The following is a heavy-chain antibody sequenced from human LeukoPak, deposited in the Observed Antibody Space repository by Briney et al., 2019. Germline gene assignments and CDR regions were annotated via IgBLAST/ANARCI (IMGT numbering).Heavy chain of an antibody. J-gene: IGHJ3*02. CDR3: ARDLLHPGYAFGI. CDR1: GRSITSSSYF. V-gene: IGHV4-39*07. CDR2: IYSSGST. Sequence: WETLSLLCTVCGRSITSSSYFGGRIRQPPGRGLEWIGSIYSSGSTYYNPSLKSRVTISVDTSKNQFSLKLSSVTAADTAVYYCARDLLHPGYAFGIWGRETIVSVSS. D-gene: IGHD3-9*01.